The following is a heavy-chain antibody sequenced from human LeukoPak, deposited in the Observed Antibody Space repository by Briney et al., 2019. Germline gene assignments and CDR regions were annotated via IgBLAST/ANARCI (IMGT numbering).Heavy chain of an antibody. J-gene: IGHJ4*02. CDR1: GYTFTGYY. CDR3: ARGADTYYYDSSGYYTLDY. V-gene: IGHV1-46*01. Sequence: ASVKVSCEASGYTFTGYYMHWVRQAPGQGLEWMGIINPSGGSTSYAQKFQGRVTMTRDTSTSTVYMELSSLRSEDTAVYYCARGADTYYYDSSGYYTLDYWGQGTLVTVSS. CDR2: INPSGGST. D-gene: IGHD3-22*01.